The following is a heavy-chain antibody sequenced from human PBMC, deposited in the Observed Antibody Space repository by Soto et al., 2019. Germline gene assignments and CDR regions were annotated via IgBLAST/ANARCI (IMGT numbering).Heavy chain of an antibody. V-gene: IGHV3-73*01. CDR2: IRSKANSYAT. Sequence: GGSLRLSCAASGFTFSGSAMHWVRQASGKGLEWVGRIRSKANSYATAYAASVKGRFTISRDDSKNTAYLQMNSLKTEDTAVYYCTRPWGIAAAGTGYWGQGTLVTVSS. CDR1: GFTFSGSA. CDR3: TRPWGIAAAGTGY. J-gene: IGHJ4*02. D-gene: IGHD6-13*01.